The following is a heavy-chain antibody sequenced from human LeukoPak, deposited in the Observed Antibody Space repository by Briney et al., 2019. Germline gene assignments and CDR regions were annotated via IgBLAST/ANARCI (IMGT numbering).Heavy chain of an antibody. CDR1: GFSVSSHY. V-gene: IGHV3-53*01. CDR3: ASWPGAWYGEDY. CDR2: IFGGGGT. D-gene: IGHD3-10*01. Sequence: PGGSLRLSCAASGFSVSSHYMAWVRQPPGKGLEWVSIIFGGGGTYYAGSVRGRFTISRDNSQNTLFLQMNSLRAEDTAVYYCASWPGAWYGEDYWGQGTRVTVSS. J-gene: IGHJ4*02.